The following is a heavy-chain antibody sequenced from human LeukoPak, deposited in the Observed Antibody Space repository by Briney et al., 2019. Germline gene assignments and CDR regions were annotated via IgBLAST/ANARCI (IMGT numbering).Heavy chain of an antibody. V-gene: IGHV3-30*04. J-gene: IGHJ4*02. Sequence: GGSLRLSCAVSGLTFSSHSMNWVRQAPGKGLEWVAVISYDGSNKYYADSVKGRFTISRDNSKNTLYLQMNSLRAEDTAVYYCARDLWGQFSGPDYWGQGTLVTVSS. CDR2: ISYDGSNK. CDR3: ARDLWGQFSGPDY. CDR1: GLTFSSHS. D-gene: IGHD3-16*01.